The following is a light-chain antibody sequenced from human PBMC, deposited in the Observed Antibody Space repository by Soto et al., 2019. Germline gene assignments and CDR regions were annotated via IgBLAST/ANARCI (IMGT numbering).Light chain of an antibody. CDR3: EQYAAYPLT. V-gene: IGKV1-5*03. J-gene: IGKJ4*01. Sequence: DIQMTQSPSTLSASVGDRVTITCRASQSISSWLAWYQQKPGKAPNHLIYKASNLQSGVPSRFSGSGSGTEFTLIISSLQPDDFATYYCEQYAAYPLTFGGGTKVEIK. CDR2: KAS. CDR1: QSISSW.